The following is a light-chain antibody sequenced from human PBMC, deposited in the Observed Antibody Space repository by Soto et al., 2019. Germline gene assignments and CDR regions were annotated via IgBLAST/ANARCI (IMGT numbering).Light chain of an antibody. CDR3: QQYDSSPLT. V-gene: IGKV3-20*01. Sequence: TQSPSSVSASVGDRVTITCRASQDVSSWLAWYQQKPGQAPRVLIYDASIRATGIPDRFSGSGSGTDFTLTISRLEPEDSAVYYCQQYDSSPLTFGGGTKVDIK. J-gene: IGKJ4*01. CDR2: DAS. CDR1: QDVSSW.